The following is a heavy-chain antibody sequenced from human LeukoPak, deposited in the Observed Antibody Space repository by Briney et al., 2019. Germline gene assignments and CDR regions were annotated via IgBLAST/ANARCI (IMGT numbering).Heavy chain of an antibody. J-gene: IGHJ4*02. D-gene: IGHD5-18*01. CDR3: ARDLFPGMDTAMVSMDY. CDR2: ISYDGSNK. CDR1: GFTFSSYA. V-gene: IGHV3-30*04. Sequence: GGSLILSCAASGFTFSSYAMHWVRQAPGKGLEWVAVISYDGSNKYYADSVKGRFTISRDNSKNTLYLQMNSLRAEDTAVYYCARDLFPGMDTAMVSMDYWGQGTLVTVSS.